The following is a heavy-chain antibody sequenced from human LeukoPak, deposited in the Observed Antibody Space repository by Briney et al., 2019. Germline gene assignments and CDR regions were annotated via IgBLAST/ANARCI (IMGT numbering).Heavy chain of an antibody. CDR2: ISYDGSNK. D-gene: IGHD3-3*01. V-gene: IGHV3-30*18. CDR3: AKDQGDDDFWSGYYNYYYYGMDV. Sequence: GRSLRLSCAASGFTFSSYGMHWVRQAPGKGLEWVAVISYDGSNKYYADSVEGRFTISRDNSKNTLYLQMNSLRAEDTAVYYCAKDQGDDDFWSGYYNYYYYGMDVWGQGTTVTVSS. J-gene: IGHJ6*02. CDR1: GFTFSSYG.